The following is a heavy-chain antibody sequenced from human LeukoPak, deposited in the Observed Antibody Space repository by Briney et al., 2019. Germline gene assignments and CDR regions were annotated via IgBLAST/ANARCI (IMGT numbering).Heavy chain of an antibody. V-gene: IGHV4-31*03. Sequence: SETLSLTCTVSGGSISSGGYYWSWIRQHPGKGLEWIGYIYYSGSTYYNPSLKSRVTISVDTSKNHFSLKLSSVTAADTAVYYCARGYCSSTSRYLGVYYFDYWGQGTLVTVSS. D-gene: IGHD2-2*01. CDR3: ARGYCSSTSRYLGVYYFDY. CDR1: GGSISSGGYY. CDR2: IYYSGST. J-gene: IGHJ4*02.